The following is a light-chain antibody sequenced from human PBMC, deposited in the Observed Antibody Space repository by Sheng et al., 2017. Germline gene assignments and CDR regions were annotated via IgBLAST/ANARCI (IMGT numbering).Light chain of an antibody. CDR2: DVS. J-gene: IGLJ3*02. Sequence: QSALTQPASVSGSPGQSITISCTGTSSDIGEYNFVSWYQQHSGKAPKLMIYDVSNRPSGVSNRFSGSKSGNTASLTISGLQAEDEADYYCSSYTSNNLWVFGGGTNLTVL. CDR1: SSDIGEYNF. V-gene: IGLV2-14*03. CDR3: SSYTSNNLWV.